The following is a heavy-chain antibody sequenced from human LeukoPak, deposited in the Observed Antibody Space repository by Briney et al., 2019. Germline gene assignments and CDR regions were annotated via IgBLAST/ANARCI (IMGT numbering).Heavy chain of an antibody. CDR3: ARWGETSALRVHAFDI. Sequence: SETLSLTCTVSGGSISSYYWSWIRQPPGKGLEWIGYGHYTGSTNYNPSLKSRVTFSVDTSKNQFSLKLTSVTAADTAVYYCARWGETSALRVHAFDIWGQGTMVTVSS. V-gene: IGHV4-59*01. CDR1: GGSISSYY. J-gene: IGHJ3*02. D-gene: IGHD3-10*01. CDR2: GHYTGST.